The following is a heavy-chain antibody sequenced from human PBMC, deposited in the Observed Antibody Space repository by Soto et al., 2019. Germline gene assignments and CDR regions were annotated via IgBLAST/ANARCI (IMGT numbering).Heavy chain of an antibody. V-gene: IGHV3-21*01. J-gene: IGHJ5*02. D-gene: IGHD3-10*01. Sequence: PGGSLRLSCAASGFTFSSYSMNWVRQAPGKGMEWVSSISSSSSYIYYADSVKGRFTISSDNAKNSLYLQMNSLRAEDTAVYYCAREENSITMVRGEYNWFDPWGQGTLVTVSS. CDR1: GFTFSSYS. CDR2: ISSSSSYI. CDR3: AREENSITMVRGEYNWFDP.